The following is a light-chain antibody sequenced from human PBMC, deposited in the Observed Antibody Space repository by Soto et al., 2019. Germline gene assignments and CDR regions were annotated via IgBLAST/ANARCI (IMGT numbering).Light chain of an antibody. Sequence: DIPLTQSPSTLSASVGDRITITCRASQSISRWLVWYQQKPGKAPKLLIYTTSSLESGVPSRFSGSGSGTEFTLTISSLQPDDFATYYCQHYKDYSWTFGQGTKVEIK. CDR2: TTS. V-gene: IGKV1-5*03. J-gene: IGKJ1*01. CDR1: QSISRW. CDR3: QHYKDYSWT.